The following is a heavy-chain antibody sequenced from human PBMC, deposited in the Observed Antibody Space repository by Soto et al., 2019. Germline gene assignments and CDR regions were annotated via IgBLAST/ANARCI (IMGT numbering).Heavy chain of an antibody. CDR1: GFTFSSYW. CDR3: ARVLNGQWYFDY. D-gene: IGHD6-19*01. Sequence: EVQLVESGGGLVQPGGSLRLSCGASGFTFSSYWMHWVRQAPGKGLVWVSRVNTDESRTSYADSVKGRFTSSRDNAKNTLYLQMNRLRAEDTAVYYCARVLNGQWYFDYWGQGTQVTVSS. J-gene: IGHJ4*02. CDR2: VNTDESRT. V-gene: IGHV3-74*01.